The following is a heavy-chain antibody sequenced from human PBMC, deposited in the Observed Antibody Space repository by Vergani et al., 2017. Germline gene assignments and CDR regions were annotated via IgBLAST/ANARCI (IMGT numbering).Heavy chain of an antibody. V-gene: IGHV3-49*03. CDR3: ARDKFFPKDVFDL. CDR1: GFTFGYYA. Sequence: EVQLVESGGDLVQPGRSLRLSCTASGFTFGYYAMDWFRQAPGQGLEWVGGIRSKAYGQATIYAASVKGRFTISRDDSKSIAYLQMNNLQTEDTAMYYCARDKFFPKDVFDLWGQGTLVTVSS. J-gene: IGHJ3*01. CDR2: IRSKAYGQAT.